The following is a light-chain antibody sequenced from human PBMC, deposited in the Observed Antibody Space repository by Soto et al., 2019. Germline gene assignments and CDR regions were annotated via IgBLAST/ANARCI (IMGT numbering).Light chain of an antibody. CDR1: QDISNY. V-gene: IGKV1-33*01. J-gene: IGKJ4*01. Sequence: DIQMTQSPSSLSASVGDRVTITCQASQDISNYLNWYQQKPGKAPKLLIYDASNSEAGVPSRFSGSRSGTEVTVMIRCLQPADIATDYCQQYDNPPRLTFGGVTKVEIK. CDR3: QQYDNPPRLT. CDR2: DAS.